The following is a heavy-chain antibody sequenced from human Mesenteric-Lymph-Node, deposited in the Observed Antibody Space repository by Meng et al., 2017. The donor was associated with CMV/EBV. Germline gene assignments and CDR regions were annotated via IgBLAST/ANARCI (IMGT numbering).Heavy chain of an antibody. CDR2: INHSGGT. Sequence: CVVVVGAFSEYYWTWIRQPPGKGLEWIGEINHSGGTNYNPSLKSRVTISVDTSKNHFSLKRSSVTAADTAVYYCATGRIGYSSTWYYFWGQGTLVTVSS. CDR1: VGAFSEYY. CDR3: ATGRIGYSSTWYYF. J-gene: IGHJ4*02. D-gene: IGHD6-13*01. V-gene: IGHV4-34*01.